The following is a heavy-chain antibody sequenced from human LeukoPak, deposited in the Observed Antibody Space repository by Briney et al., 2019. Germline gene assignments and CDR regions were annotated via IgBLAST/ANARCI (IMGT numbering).Heavy chain of an antibody. CDR2: INPNSGGT. J-gene: IGHJ4*02. Sequence: ASVKLSCKASGYTFTVYFMHWVRQAPGQGLEWMGWINPNSGGTNYAEKFQGRVTMPRDTSIRTAYMELSRLRSDDTAVYYCARELNYDSSGYYFDYWGQGTLVTVFS. CDR3: ARELNYDSSGYYFDY. D-gene: IGHD3-22*01. CDR1: GYTFTVYF. V-gene: IGHV1-2*02.